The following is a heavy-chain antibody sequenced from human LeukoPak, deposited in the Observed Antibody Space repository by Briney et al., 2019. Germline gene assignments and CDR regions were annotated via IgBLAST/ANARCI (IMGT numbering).Heavy chain of an antibody. CDR2: IYSGGST. D-gene: IGHD2-15*01. J-gene: IGHJ4*02. CDR1: GFTVSTNN. CDR3: ARATGGPRRGIDY. Sequence: PGRPLRLSCAASGFTVSTNNMYWVRQALGKGLEWVSVIYSGGSTYYADSVKGRFTISRDDSKNTLFLQMNSLRGEDTAVYYCARATGGPRRGIDYWGQGTLVTVSS. V-gene: IGHV3-66*01.